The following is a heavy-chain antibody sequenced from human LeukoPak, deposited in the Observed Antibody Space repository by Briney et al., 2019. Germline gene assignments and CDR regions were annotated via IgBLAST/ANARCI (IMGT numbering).Heavy chain of an antibody. D-gene: IGHD3-3*01. CDR3: ARVPRSSRIPIFR. V-gene: IGHV3-48*03. CDR2: ISSSGDTI. CDR1: EFTFSSYE. J-gene: IGHJ4*02. Sequence: GGSLRLSCAASEFTFSSYEMNWVRQAPGKGLEWVSYISSSGDTIYYAGSGKGRFTISRDNAKNSPYLQLNSLRAEDTAVYYCARVPRSSRIPIFRWGQGTLVTVSS.